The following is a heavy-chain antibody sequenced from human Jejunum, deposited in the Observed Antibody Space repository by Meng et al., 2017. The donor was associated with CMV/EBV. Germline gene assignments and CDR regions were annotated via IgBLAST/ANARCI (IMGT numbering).Heavy chain of an antibody. Sequence: AQLVHAGGEVKKPGASLKVPCKASGYTFTNYGITWVRQAPGQGLEWMGWISAYNGNTNYAQTLQGRVTMTTDTSTSTAYMELRSLRSDDTAVYYCARVEVGITSGDYWGQGTLVTVSS. D-gene: IGHD1-26*01. CDR2: ISAYNGNT. V-gene: IGHV1-18*01. J-gene: IGHJ4*02. CDR1: GYTFTNYG. CDR3: ARVEVGITSGDY.